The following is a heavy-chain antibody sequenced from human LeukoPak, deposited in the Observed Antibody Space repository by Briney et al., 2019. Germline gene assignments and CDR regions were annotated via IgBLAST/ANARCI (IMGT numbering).Heavy chain of an antibody. CDR2: ISYDGSNQ. J-gene: IGHJ4*02. CDR1: EFTFSNYA. CDR3: ARDHCSRTSCYFDY. D-gene: IGHD2-2*01. Sequence: GGSLRLSCAASEFTFSNYAIHWVRQAPGKGLEWVAVISYDGSNQYYADSVKGRFTIARDNSKNTLYLQMNSLRAEDTAVYYCARDHCSRTSCYFDYWGQGTLVTVSS. V-gene: IGHV3-30-3*01.